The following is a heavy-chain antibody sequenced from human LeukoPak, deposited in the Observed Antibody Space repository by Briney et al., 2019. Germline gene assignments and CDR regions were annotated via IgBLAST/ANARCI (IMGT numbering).Heavy chain of an antibody. CDR3: ASLEQLASAPYYFDY. V-gene: IGHV3-7*01. CDR1: GFTFSNYW. D-gene: IGHD6-6*01. Sequence: PGGSLRLSCAASGFTFSNYWMSWVRQAPGKGLEGVANIKQDGSEKYYVDSVKGRFTISRDNAKNSLYLQMNSLRAEDTAVYYCASLEQLASAPYYFDYWGQGTLVTVSS. CDR2: IKQDGSEK. J-gene: IGHJ4*02.